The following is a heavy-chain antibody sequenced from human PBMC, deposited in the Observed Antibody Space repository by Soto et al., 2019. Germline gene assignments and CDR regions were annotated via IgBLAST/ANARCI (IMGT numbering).Heavy chain of an antibody. Sequence: SETLSLTCTVSDGSFSTYYWNWIRQSPGQGLEWLGYIYYTVIVNYNPSLKSRLTLSVDRTKNQFSLRLTSVTAADTAIYYCASYRDIECPCGIDPWGRGTLVTVSS. CDR1: DGSFSTYY. CDR2: IYYTVIV. V-gene: IGHV4-59*01. D-gene: IGHD2-15*01. CDR3: ASYRDIECPCGIDP. J-gene: IGHJ2*01.